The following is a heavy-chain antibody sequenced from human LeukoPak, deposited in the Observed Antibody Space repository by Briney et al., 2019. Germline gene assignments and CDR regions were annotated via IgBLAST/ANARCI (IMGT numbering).Heavy chain of an antibody. Sequence: PSETLSLTCAVSGGSISSNSYYWGWIRQPPGKGLEWIGSIYYSGSTYYDPSLKSRVTISVDTSKNQFSLKLSSVTAADTAVYYCARSSYYYAAAALDIWGQGTKVTVSS. CDR1: GGSISSNSYY. V-gene: IGHV4-39*07. D-gene: IGHD3-10*01. CDR2: IYYSGST. CDR3: ARSSYYYAAAALDI. J-gene: IGHJ3*02.